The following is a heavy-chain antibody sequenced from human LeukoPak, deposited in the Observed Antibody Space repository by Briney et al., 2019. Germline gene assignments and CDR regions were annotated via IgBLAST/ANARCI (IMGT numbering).Heavy chain of an antibody. D-gene: IGHD3-22*01. V-gene: IGHV1-69*05. Sequence: SVKVSCKASGGTFRSYAISWVRQAPGQGLEWMGRVIPIFGTRNYAQKFQGRVTIITDESTSTAYMELSSLRSEDTAVYYCARDTRRQSSSGYYLMDAFDIWGQGTMVTVSS. CDR1: GGTFRSYA. CDR3: ARDTRRQSSSGYYLMDAFDI. J-gene: IGHJ3*02. CDR2: VIPIFGTR.